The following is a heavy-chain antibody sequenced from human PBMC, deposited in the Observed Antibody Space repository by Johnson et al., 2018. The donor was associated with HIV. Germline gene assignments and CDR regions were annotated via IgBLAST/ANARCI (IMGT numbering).Heavy chain of an antibody. D-gene: IGHD3-10*01. CDR2: IKQDGSEK. CDR1: GFTFSSYW. Sequence: VQVVESGGGLVQPGGSLRLSCAASGFTFSSYWMSWVRQAPGKGLEWVANIKQDGSEKYYVDSVKGRFTISRDNAKNSLYLQINSLRAEDTAVYYCAGDSMVRGVTSFDIWGQGTMVTVSS. V-gene: IGHV3-7*01. CDR3: AGDSMVRGVTSFDI. J-gene: IGHJ3*02.